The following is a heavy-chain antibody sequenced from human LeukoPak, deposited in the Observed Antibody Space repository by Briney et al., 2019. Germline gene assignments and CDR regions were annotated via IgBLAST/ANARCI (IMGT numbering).Heavy chain of an antibody. CDR1: RGSSRGYY. D-gene: IGHD6-13*01. Sequence: SETLSLTCAVYRGSSRGYYWSWVRQPPAKGLEWIGGITISGSTHTNPSPKSRVTISVDTSKNQFSLKLSSVTAADTAVYYCARAGYSSSWYVRFGFDPWGQGTLVTVPS. CDR3: ARAGYSSSWYVRFGFDP. J-gene: IGHJ5*02. V-gene: IGHV4-34*01. CDR2: ITISGST.